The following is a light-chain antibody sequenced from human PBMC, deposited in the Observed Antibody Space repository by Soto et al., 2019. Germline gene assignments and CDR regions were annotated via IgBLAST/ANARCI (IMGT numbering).Light chain of an antibody. CDR3: QQCGSSPWT. CDR1: QTISSTF. J-gene: IGKJ1*01. V-gene: IGKV3-20*01. Sequence: EIVLTQSPGTLSLSPGDTATLSCRASQTISSTFLAWYQQKPGQAPRLLIYTVSTRATGIPDRFSGSGSGTNFTLTISRLEPDDFAVYYCQQCGSSPWTFGQGTKVDTK. CDR2: TVS.